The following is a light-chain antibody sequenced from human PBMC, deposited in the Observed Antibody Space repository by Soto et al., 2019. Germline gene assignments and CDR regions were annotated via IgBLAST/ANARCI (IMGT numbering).Light chain of an antibody. CDR1: SSDVGAYNY. V-gene: IGLV2-8*01. J-gene: IGLJ3*02. CDR2: EVT. CDR3: SSFASSNTWV. Sequence: QSALTQPPSASGSPGQSVTISCTGTSSDVGAYNYVSWYQQHAGKAPKLVIYEVTKRPSGVPDRFSGSKSANTASLTVSGLQAEDEADYYCSSFASSNTWVFGGGTKRDRP.